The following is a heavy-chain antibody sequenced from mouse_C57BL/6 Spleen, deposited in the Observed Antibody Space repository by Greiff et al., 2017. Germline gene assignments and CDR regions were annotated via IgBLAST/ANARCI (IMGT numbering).Heavy chain of an antibody. CDR1: GFTFSRYA. V-gene: IGHV5-9-1*02. J-gene: IGHJ4*01. CDR2: ISSGGDYL. CDR3: TRGRISSAMDY. Sequence: EVKLLESGEGLVKPGGSLKLSCAASGFTFSRYAMSWVRQTPEKRLEWVAYISSGGDYLYYADTVNGRLTISRANARNTLYLQMSSLKSEDTAMFYCTRGRISSAMDYWGQGTSVTVSS.